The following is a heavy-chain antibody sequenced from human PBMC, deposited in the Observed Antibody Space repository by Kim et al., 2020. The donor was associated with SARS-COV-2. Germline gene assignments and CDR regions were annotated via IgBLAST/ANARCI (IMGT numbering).Heavy chain of an antibody. CDR3: AKDRMVRGIIIDYFDY. D-gene: IGHD3-10*01. CDR2: IWYDGSKK. J-gene: IGHJ4*02. Sequence: GGSLRLSCAASGFTFSSYGMYWVRQAPGKGLEWVAGIWYDGSKKDYADSVKGRFTISRDNSKSMLYLQMNSLRVEDTAVYYCAKDRMVRGIIIDYFDYWGQGTLVTVSS. V-gene: IGHV3-33*06. CDR1: GFTFSSYG.